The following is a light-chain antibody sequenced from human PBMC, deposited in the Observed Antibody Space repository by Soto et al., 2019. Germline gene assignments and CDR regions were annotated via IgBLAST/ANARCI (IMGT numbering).Light chain of an antibody. V-gene: IGLV3-21*04. CDR3: QVWDNGDHSHAV. CDR2: YNS. CDR1: NIGSYS. J-gene: IGLJ7*01. Sequence: SYELTQPPSVSVAPGKTARITCGGINIGSYSVHWYQQKPGQAPMLVIYYNSDRPSGIPERFSGSNSGNTATLAISRVEAGDEADYYCQVWDNGDHSHAVFGGGTQLTVL.